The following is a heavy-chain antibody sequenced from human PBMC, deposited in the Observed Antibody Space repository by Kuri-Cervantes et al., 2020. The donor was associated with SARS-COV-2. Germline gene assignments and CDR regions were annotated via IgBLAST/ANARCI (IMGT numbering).Heavy chain of an antibody. D-gene: IGHD2/OR15-2a*01. Sequence: GSLRLSCTVSGYSISSGYYWGWIRQPPGKALEWIGSIYHSGSTYYNPSLKSRVTISVDTSKNQFSLKLSSVTAADTAVYYCASFSIRGDPWGQGTLVTVSS. J-gene: IGHJ5*02. CDR2: IYHSGST. V-gene: IGHV4-38-2*02. CDR3: ASFSIRGDP. CDR1: GYSISSGYY.